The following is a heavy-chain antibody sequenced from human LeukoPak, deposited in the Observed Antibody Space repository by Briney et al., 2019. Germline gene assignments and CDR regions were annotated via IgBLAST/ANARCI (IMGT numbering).Heavy chain of an antibody. CDR3: ARGGVLHTYFDY. D-gene: IGHD3-16*01. CDR1: GDSMNNYY. Sequence: SETLSLTCTVSGDSMNNYYWTWMRQPAGKGLERIGRIYISGNAMYYPSLQSRVTMSLDTSKNHFSLKLRSVTAADTAVYFCARGGVLHTYFDYWGQGTLVSVSS. J-gene: IGHJ4*02. V-gene: IGHV4-4*07. CDR2: IYISGNA.